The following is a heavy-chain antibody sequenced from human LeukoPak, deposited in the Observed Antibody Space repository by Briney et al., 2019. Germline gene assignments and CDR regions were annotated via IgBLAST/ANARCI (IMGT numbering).Heavy chain of an antibody. CDR1: GIAFMSSA. CDR3: AAEKRLYCSGGACYPDAFDI. D-gene: IGHD2-15*01. J-gene: IGHJ3*02. V-gene: IGHV1-58*01. Sequence: SVKVSCKASGIAFMSSAVQWVRQARGQRLEWIGWIVVGSGVTNYAQKFLERVTITRDMSTSTVFMELSSLRSEDTALYYCAAEKRLYCSGGACYPDAFDIWGQGTMVTVSS. CDR2: IVVGSGVT.